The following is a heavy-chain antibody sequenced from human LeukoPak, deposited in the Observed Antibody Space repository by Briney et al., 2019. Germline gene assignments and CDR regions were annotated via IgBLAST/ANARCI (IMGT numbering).Heavy chain of an antibody. Sequence: ASVKVSCKASGYTFTGCYMHWVRQAPGQGLEWMGWINPNSGGTNYAQKFQGRVTMTRDTSISTAYMELSRLRSDDTAVYYCARSSDSSGYYYLDYWGQGTLVTVSS. CDR1: GYTFTGCY. D-gene: IGHD3-22*01. V-gene: IGHV1-2*02. J-gene: IGHJ4*02. CDR2: INPNSGGT. CDR3: ARSSDSSGYYYLDY.